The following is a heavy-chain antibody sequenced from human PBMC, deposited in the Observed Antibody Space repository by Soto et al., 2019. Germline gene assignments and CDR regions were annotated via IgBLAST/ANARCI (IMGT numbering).Heavy chain of an antibody. V-gene: IGHV3-74*01. CDR1: GFTFSNYW. CDR2: INIGGSAA. D-gene: IGHD3-9*01. CDR3: VRGHNDWYGIDY. J-gene: IGHJ4*02. Sequence: EVRLVESGGGLVQPGGSLRLSCAASGFTFSNYWMHWVRLPPGKGLLWVSRINIGGSAANYAGSVEGRFTVSRDDAKNTLYLQMNSLRDDDTAVYYCVRGHNDWYGIDYWGQGAPVTVSS.